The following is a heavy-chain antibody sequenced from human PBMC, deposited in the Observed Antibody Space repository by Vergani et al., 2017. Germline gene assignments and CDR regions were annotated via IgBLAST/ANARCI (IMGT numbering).Heavy chain of an antibody. J-gene: IGHJ6*02. CDR2: ISAYNGNT. CDR3: ARGLARDDCSSTSCYTGDYYYYGMDV. Sequence: QVQLVQSGAEVKKPGASVKVSCKASGYTFTSYGISWVRQAPGQGLEWMGWISAYNGNTNYAQKLQGRVTMTTDTSTSTAYMELRSLRSDDTAVYYCARGLARDDCSSTSCYTGDYYYYGMDVWGQGTTVTVSS. CDR1: GYTFTSYG. D-gene: IGHD2-2*02. V-gene: IGHV1-18*01.